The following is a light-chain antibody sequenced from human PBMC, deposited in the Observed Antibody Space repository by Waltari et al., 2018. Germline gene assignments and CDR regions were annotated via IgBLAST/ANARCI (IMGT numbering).Light chain of an antibody. J-gene: IGKJ1*01. CDR1: QSIPTK. V-gene: IGKV3-15*01. CDR3: QQYDDWPPT. CDR2: GAS. Sequence: ELVMTQSPATLSVSPGDRATLSCRASQSIPTKLAGYQQVPGQAPRLVISGASTRATGFPARFSGSGSGTEFHLTIRDMQSEDSGIYYCQQYDDWPPTFGQGTNVEIK.